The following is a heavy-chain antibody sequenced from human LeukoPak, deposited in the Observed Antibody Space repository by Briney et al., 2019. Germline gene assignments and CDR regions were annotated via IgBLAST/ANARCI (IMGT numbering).Heavy chain of an antibody. CDR3: ARGSESQLLLFDY. D-gene: IGHD2-15*01. V-gene: IGHV1-69*01. Sequence: SVKVSCKASGGTFSSYATSWVRQAPGQGLEWMGGIIPIFGTANYAQKFQGRVTITADESTSTAYMELSSLRSEDTAVYYCARGSESQLLLFDYWGQGTLVTVSS. CDR1: GGTFSSYA. CDR2: IIPIFGTA. J-gene: IGHJ4*02.